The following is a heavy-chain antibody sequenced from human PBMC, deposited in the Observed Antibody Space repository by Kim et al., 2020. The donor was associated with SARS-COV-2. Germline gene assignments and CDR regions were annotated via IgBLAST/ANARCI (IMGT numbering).Heavy chain of an antibody. J-gene: IGHJ4*02. Sequence: ASVKVSCKASGYTFSSYYIHWVRQAPGQGLEWMGIIKPSDGSTNYAQKFQDRVTMTRDTSTSTVYMELSSLTSEDTAVYYCARRHCSVSSTSCYYDYWGQGTLVTVSS. CDR1: GYTFSSYY. D-gene: IGHD2-15*01. CDR3: ARRHCSVSSTSCYYDY. V-gene: IGHV1-46*01. CDR2: IKPSDGST.